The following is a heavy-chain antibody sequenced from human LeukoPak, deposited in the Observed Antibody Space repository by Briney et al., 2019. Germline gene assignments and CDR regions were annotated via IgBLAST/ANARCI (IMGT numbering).Heavy chain of an antibody. CDR1: GGSFSGYY. CDR3: ARLIVGATNWFDP. V-gene: IGHV4-34*01. J-gene: IGHJ5*02. Sequence: SETLSLTCALYGGSFSGYYWSWIRQPPGKGLEWIGEINHSGSTNYNPSLKSRVTISVDTSKNQFSLKLSSVTAADTAVYYCARLIVGATNWFDPWGQGTLVTVSS. CDR2: INHSGST. D-gene: IGHD1-26*01.